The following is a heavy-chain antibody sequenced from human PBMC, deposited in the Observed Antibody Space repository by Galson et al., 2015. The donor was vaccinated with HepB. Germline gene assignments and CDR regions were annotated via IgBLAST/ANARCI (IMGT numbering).Heavy chain of an antibody. Sequence: SLRLSCAASGFPFSSYSMNWVRQAPGKGLEWISYISNSGCLIYYADSVRGRFTISRDNAKDSLYLQMNSLRAEDTAVYYCARDRKGGYYYDSSGYPHPVSDNCFDPWGQGTLVTVSS. CDR2: ISNSGCLI. D-gene: IGHD3-22*01. CDR1: GFPFSSYS. J-gene: IGHJ5*02. CDR3: ARDRKGGYYYDSSGYPHPVSDNCFDP. V-gene: IGHV3-21*05.